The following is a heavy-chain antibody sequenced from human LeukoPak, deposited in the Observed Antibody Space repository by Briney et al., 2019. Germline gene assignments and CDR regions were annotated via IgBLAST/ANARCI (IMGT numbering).Heavy chain of an antibody. D-gene: IGHD4-11*01. CDR3: ARAPHYSNYGPYYYGMDV. CDR1: GFTFSDYY. V-gene: IGHV3-11*06. CDR2: ISSSSSYT. J-gene: IGHJ6*02. Sequence: GRSLRLSCAASGFTFSDYYMSWIRQAPGKGLEWVSYISSSSSYTNYADSVKGRFTISRDNAKNSLYLQMNSLRAEDTAVYYCARAPHYSNYGPYYYGMDVWGQGTTVTVSS.